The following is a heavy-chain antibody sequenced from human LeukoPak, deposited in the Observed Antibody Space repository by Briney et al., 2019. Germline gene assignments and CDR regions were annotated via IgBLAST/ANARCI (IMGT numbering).Heavy chain of an antibody. D-gene: IGHD4-17*01. CDR3: ARDYGDSSY. CDR2: INHSGST. CDR1: GGSFSGYY. Sequence: SETLSLTCAVYGGSFSGYYWSWIRQPPGKGLEWIGEINHSGSTNYNPSLKSRVTISVDTSKNQFPLKLSSVTAADTAVYYCARDYGDSSYWGQGTLVTVSS. V-gene: IGHV4-34*01. J-gene: IGHJ4*02.